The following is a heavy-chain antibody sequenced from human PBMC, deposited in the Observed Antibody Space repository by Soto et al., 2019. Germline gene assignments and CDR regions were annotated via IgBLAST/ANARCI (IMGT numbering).Heavy chain of an antibody. CDR3: ARVKVAGSSLGY. V-gene: IGHV1-8*01. J-gene: IGHJ4*02. Sequence: QVQLVQSGAEVKKPGASVKVSCKASGYTFTSYDINWVRQATGQGLEWMGWINPNSGNTGYAQKFQGRVTMTSSTSISTVYMELSSLRSEDTAVYYCARVKVAGSSLGYWGQGTLVTVSS. CDR2: INPNSGNT. CDR1: GYTFTSYD. D-gene: IGHD6-19*01.